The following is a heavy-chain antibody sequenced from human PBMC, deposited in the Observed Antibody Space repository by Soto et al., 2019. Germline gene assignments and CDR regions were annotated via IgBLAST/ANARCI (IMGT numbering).Heavy chain of an antibody. CDR3: EREMTTVTYYYYYGMHV. CDR1: GFTFSSYW. Sequence: GGSLRLSWAPSGFTFSSYWMHWVRQAPGKGLVWVSRINSDGSSTSYADSVKGRFPISRANAKNTLILQLTSLGDEDTAVYYCEREMTTVTYYYYYGMHVWGQGTTVTV. D-gene: IGHD4-4*01. V-gene: IGHV3-74*01. J-gene: IGHJ6*02. CDR2: INSDGSST.